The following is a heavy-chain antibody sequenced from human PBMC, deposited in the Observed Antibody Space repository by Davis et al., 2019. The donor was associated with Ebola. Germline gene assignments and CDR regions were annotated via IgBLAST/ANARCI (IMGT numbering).Heavy chain of an antibody. CDR1: GFTVSHKF. D-gene: IGHD3-3*01. CDR2: IHRGGST. J-gene: IGHJ6*04. Sequence: GESLKISCVASGFTVSHKFMTWVPQAPGNRLEWISVIHRGGSTYYANSAKGRFIISRDKSKNTLYLQMDSLRAENTAVYYCARARDFDYYHYGRDVWGKGTTVIVSS. V-gene: IGHV3-53*01. CDR3: ARARDFDYYHYGRDV.